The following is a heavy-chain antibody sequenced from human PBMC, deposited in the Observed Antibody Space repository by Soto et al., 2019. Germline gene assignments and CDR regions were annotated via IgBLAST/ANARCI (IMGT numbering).Heavy chain of an antibody. CDR2: FDPEDGET. CDR1: GYTLTELS. CDR3: ARESPFDGAYGNWFDP. D-gene: IGHD4-17*01. Sequence: ASVKVSCKVSGYTLTELSMHWVRQAPGKGLEWMGGFDPEDGETIYAQKFQERVTITRDMSTTTAYMELSSLRSEDTAVYYCARESPFDGAYGNWFDPWGQGTLVTVSS. V-gene: IGHV1-24*01. J-gene: IGHJ5*02.